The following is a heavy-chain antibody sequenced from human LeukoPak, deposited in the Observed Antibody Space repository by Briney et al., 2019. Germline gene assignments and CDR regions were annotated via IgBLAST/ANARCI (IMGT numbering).Heavy chain of an antibody. CDR2: IYYSGST. CDR1: GGSISSSSYY. Sequence: PSETLSLTCTVSGGSISSSSYYWGWIRQPPGKGLEWIGSIYYSGSTYYNPSLKSRVTISVDTSKNQFSLKLSSVTAADTAVYYCARDHARGYFDYWGQGTLVTVS. D-gene: IGHD3-10*01. V-gene: IGHV4-39*07. J-gene: IGHJ4*02. CDR3: ARDHARGYFDY.